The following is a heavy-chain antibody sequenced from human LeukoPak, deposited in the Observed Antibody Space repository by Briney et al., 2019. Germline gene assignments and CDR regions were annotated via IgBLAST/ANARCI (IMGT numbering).Heavy chain of an antibody. Sequence: GASVKVSCKASGYTFTSYYMHWVRQAPGQGLDWMGIINPSGGSTTYAQKFQGRVTMTRDTSTSTVYMELGSLRSEDTAVYYCARAITIFGVVITYYFDYWGQGTLVTVSS. D-gene: IGHD3-3*01. V-gene: IGHV1-46*01. CDR1: GYTFTSYY. CDR2: INPSGGST. CDR3: ARAITIFGVVITYYFDY. J-gene: IGHJ4*02.